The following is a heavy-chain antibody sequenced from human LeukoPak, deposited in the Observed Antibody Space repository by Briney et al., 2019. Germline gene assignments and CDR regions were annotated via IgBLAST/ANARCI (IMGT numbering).Heavy chain of an antibody. CDR3: ARGRRRVQWELVRGFFFDY. D-gene: IGHD1-26*01. V-gene: IGHV3-30*03. Sequence: LRLSFAASGFTFSIYGMHWVRQAPGKGLEGVAVISYDGSNKYYADSVKGRFTISRDNSKNTLYLQMNSLRAEDTAVYYCARGRRRVQWELVRGFFFDYWGQGTLVTVSS. J-gene: IGHJ4*02. CDR1: GFTFSIYG. CDR2: ISYDGSNK.